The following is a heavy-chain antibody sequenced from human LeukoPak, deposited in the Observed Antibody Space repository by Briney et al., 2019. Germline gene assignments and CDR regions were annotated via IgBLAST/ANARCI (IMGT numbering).Heavy chain of an antibody. J-gene: IGHJ4*02. V-gene: IGHV4-31*03. CDR2: IYYSGST. CDR3: ARADILTGYYDY. D-gene: IGHD3-9*01. CDR1: GGSISSGGYY. Sequence: PSETLSLTCTVSGGSISSGGYYWSWIRQHPGKGLEWIGYIYYSGSTYYNPSLKSRVTISVDTSKNQFSLKLSSVTAADTAVYYCARADILTGYYDYRGQGTLVTVSS.